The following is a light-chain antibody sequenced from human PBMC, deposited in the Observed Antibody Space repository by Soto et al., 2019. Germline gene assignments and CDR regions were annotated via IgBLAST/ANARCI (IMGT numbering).Light chain of an antibody. V-gene: IGKV3-20*01. CDR2: GAS. CDR1: QSVSKNF. Sequence: EIVLTQSPSTLSLSPGERATVSCRASQSVSKNFLAWYQQKHGQAPRLLISGASNRATGLPDRFSGSVSGTGFALTVVRFGAEELAVYFCQQYGRSPPTFDGRTKMAIK. CDR3: QQYGRSPPT. J-gene: IGKJ4*02.